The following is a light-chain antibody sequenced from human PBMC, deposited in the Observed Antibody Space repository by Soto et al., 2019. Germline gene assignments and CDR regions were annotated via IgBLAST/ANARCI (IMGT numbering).Light chain of an antibody. CDR2: DNT. CDR3: GTWDTSLSAFYV. J-gene: IGLJ1*01. Sequence: QSVLTQPPSVSAAPGQTVTISCAGSSSNIGTNYVSWYQHLPGTAPKLLIFDNTKRPSGIPDRFSGFKSGTSATLDIAGLQTGDEADYYCGTWDTSLSAFYVFGTGTKLTVL. CDR1: SSNIGTNY. V-gene: IGLV1-51*01.